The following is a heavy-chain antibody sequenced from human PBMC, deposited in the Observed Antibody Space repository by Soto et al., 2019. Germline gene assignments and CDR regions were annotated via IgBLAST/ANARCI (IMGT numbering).Heavy chain of an antibody. CDR2: ISGSGGST. CDR3: AKDRVSYYDILTGYYD. D-gene: IGHD3-9*01. Sequence: PGGSLRLTCAASGFTFSSYAMSWVRQAPGKGLEWVSAISGSGGSTYYADSVKGRFTISRDNSKNTLYLQMNSLRAEDTAVYYCAKDRVSYYDILTGYYDWGQGTLVTVSS. V-gene: IGHV3-23*01. J-gene: IGHJ4*02. CDR1: GFTFSSYA.